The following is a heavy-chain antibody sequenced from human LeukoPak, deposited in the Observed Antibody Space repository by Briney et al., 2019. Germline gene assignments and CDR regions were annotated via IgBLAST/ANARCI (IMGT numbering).Heavy chain of an antibody. CDR3: ARLGSGRGYTHDAFDI. V-gene: IGHV3-20*04. D-gene: IGHD3-16*02. CDR1: GFTFDDYG. J-gene: IGHJ3*02. CDR2: INWNGGST. Sequence: GGSLRLSCAASGFTFDDYGMSWVRQAPGKGLEWVSGINWNGGSTGYADSVKGRFTISRDNAKNSLYLQMNSLRAEDTALYYCARLGSGRGYTHDAFDIWGQGTMVTVSS.